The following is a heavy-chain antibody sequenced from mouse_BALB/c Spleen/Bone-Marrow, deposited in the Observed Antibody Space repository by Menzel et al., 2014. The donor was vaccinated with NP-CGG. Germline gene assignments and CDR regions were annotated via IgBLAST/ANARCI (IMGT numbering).Heavy chain of an antibody. D-gene: IGHD2-10*02. V-gene: IGHV1S81*02. CDR1: GYTFTSYR. J-gene: IGHJ2*01. Sequence: QVHVKQSGAELVKPGASVKLSCKASGYTFTSYRMHWVKQRPGQGLEWIGEINPSNGRTNYNEKFKSKATLTVDKSSSTAYMQLSSLTSEDSAVYYCASTSYGNYYFDYWGQGTTLTVSS. CDR2: INPSNGRT. CDR3: ASTSYGNYYFDY.